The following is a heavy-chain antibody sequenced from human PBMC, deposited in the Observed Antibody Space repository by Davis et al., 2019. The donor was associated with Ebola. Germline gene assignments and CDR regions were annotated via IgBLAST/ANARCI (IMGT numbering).Heavy chain of an antibody. J-gene: IGHJ5*02. CDR1: GYTFTGYY. CDR2: INPNSGGT. D-gene: IGHD3-3*01. Sequence: ASVKVSCKASGYTFTGYYMHWVRQAPGQGLEWMGWINPNSGGTNYAQKFQGRVTMTRDTSISTAYMELSRLRSDDTAVYYCARVLPRFWSGYQFDPWGQGTLVTVSS. V-gene: IGHV1-2*02. CDR3: ARVLPRFWSGYQFDP.